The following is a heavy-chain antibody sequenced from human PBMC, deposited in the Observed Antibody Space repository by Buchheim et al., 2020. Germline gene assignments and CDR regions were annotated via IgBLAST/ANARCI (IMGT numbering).Heavy chain of an antibody. CDR3: ARVVGGSSGWYDYYYYGMDV. Sequence: QVQLQESGPGLVKPSGTLSLTCAVSGGSISSSNWWSWVRQPPGKGLEWIGEIYHSGSTNYNPSLKSRVTISVDKSNNQFSLKLSSVTAADTAVYYCARVVGGSSGWYDYYYYGMDVWGQGTT. D-gene: IGHD6-19*01. CDR2: IYHSGST. CDR1: GGSISSSNW. J-gene: IGHJ6*02. V-gene: IGHV4-4*02.